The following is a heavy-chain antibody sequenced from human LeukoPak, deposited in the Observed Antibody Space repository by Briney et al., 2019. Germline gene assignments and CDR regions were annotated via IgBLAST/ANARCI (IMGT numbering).Heavy chain of an antibody. Sequence: SVKVSCKASGGTFSSYAISWVRQAPGQGLGWMGGIIPIFGTANYAQKFQGRVTITADESTSTAYMELSSLRSEDTAVYYCARALKYYDILTGQERRVYYYYGMDVWGQGTTVTVSS. J-gene: IGHJ6*02. D-gene: IGHD3-9*01. CDR3: ARALKYYDILTGQERRVYYYYGMDV. V-gene: IGHV1-69*01. CDR1: GGTFSSYA. CDR2: IIPIFGTA.